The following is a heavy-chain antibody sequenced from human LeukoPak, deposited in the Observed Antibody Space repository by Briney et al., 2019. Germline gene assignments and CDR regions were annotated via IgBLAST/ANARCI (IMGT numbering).Heavy chain of an antibody. CDR1: GYIFTDYY. V-gene: IGHV1-2*06. J-gene: IGHJ4*02. CDR2: INPNSGGT. Sequence: ASVRVSCKASGYIFTDYYIHWVRQAPGRGHEWMGRINPNSGGTNFAQKFQARVTMTSGTSISTAYMEVSGLESDDTAVYYCARARYCYTTSCPLDYWGQGTLVTVSS. CDR3: ARARYCYTTSCPLDY. D-gene: IGHD2-2*01.